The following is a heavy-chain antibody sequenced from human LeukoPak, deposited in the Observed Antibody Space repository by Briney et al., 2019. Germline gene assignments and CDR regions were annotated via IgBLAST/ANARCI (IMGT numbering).Heavy chain of an antibody. CDR1: GFTFSSYG. J-gene: IGHJ4*02. V-gene: IGHV3-33*01. CDR2: IWYDGSNK. CDR3: ARLWGYCSGGSCYSTPY. D-gene: IGHD2-15*01. Sequence: PGRSLRLSCAASGFTFSSYGMHWVRQAPGKGLEWVAVIWYDGSNKYYADSVKGRFTISRDNSKNTLYLQMNSLRAEDMAVYYCARLWGYCSGGSCYSTPYWGQGTLVTVSS.